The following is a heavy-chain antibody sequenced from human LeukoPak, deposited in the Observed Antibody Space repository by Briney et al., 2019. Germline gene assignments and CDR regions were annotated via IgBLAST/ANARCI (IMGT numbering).Heavy chain of an antibody. J-gene: IGHJ4*02. Sequence: SETLSLTCVVSGYSISSGYYWGWIRQPSGNGLEWIGSIYHSGSTYYNPSLKSRVTISVDTSKNQFSLKLSSVTAADTAVYYCARGLYYYDSSGSDYWGQGTLVTVSS. CDR3: ARGLYYYDSSGSDY. V-gene: IGHV4-38-2*01. CDR1: GYSISSGYY. CDR2: IYHSGST. D-gene: IGHD3-22*01.